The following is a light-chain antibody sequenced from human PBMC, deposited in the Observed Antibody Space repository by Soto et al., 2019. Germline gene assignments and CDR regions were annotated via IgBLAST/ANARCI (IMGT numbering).Light chain of an antibody. CDR1: SSNIGSNT. CDR3: AAWDDSLNGQGFDV. V-gene: IGLV1-44*01. Sequence: QSFRTKPPSASVTPGQRVTISCSGSSSNIGSNTVNWYQQLPGTAPKLLIYSNNQRPPGVPDRFSGSKSGTSASLAISGLQSEDEADYYCAAWDDSLNGQGFDVFGTGTKVTV. J-gene: IGLJ1*01. CDR2: SNN.